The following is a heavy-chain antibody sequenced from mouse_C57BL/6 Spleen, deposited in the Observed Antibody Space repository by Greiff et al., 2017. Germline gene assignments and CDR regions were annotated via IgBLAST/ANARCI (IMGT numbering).Heavy chain of an antibody. J-gene: IGHJ3*01. D-gene: IGHD2-4*01. V-gene: IGHV1-82*01. Sequence: QVQLQQSGPELVKPGASVKISCKASGYAFSSSWMNWVKQRPGKGLEWIGRIYPGDGDTNYNGKFKGKATLTADKSSSTAYMQLSSLTSEDAAVYFCARDPYDYLFAYWVQGTLVTVSA. CDR2: IYPGDGDT. CDR1: GYAFSSSW. CDR3: ARDPYDYLFAY.